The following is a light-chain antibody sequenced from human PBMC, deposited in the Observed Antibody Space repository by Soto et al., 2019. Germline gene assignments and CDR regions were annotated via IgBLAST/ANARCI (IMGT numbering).Light chain of an antibody. CDR1: QSLLHSNGYNY. V-gene: IGKV2-28*01. CDR3: MQALQTPRT. CDR2: LGS. Sequence: ETVMTPSPLSLPVTPGEPASISCRSSQSLLHSNGYNYLDWYLQKPGQSPQLLIYLGSNRASGVPDRCSGSGSGTDFTLKISRVEAEDVGVDYCMQALQTPRTCGQGIKVEIK. J-gene: IGKJ2*01.